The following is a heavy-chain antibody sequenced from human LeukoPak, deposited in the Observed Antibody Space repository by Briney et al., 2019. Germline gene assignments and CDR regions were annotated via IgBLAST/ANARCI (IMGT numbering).Heavy chain of an antibody. V-gene: IGHV3-23*01. CDR2: ISGSGGST. CDR3: ARVHNYYDSSGYLYYFDY. J-gene: IGHJ4*02. CDR1: GFTFGSYW. D-gene: IGHD3-22*01. Sequence: GGSLRLSCAASGFTFGSYWMSWVRQAPGKGLEWVSAISGSGGSTYYADSVKGRFTISRDNSKNTLYLQMNSLRAEDTAVYYCARVHNYYDSSGYLYYFDYWGQGTLVTVSS.